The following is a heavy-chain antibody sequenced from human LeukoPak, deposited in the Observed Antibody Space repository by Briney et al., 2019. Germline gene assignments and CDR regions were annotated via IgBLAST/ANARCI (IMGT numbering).Heavy chain of an antibody. CDR2: IVVGSGNT. J-gene: IGHJ5*02. CDR1: GFTFTNSA. Sequence: GTSVKVSCKASGFTFTNSAVQWVRQARGQRLEWIGWIVVGSGNTNYAQNFQERVTLTRDMSTSTAYMELSSLRSEDTAVYYCAAESVGSGSTAFDPWGQGTLVTLYS. CDR3: AAESVGSGSTAFDP. D-gene: IGHD1-26*01. V-gene: IGHV1-58*01.